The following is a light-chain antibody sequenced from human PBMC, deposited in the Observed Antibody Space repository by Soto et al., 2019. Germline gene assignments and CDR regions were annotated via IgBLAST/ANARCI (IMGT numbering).Light chain of an antibody. V-gene: IGKV1-33*01. CDR3: QQYENLPT. CDR1: QNINNY. Sequence: DLPITHSVSVLDAYVRHIVTITCQASQNINNYLNWYQQKPGRAPKLLIYDASNLEAGVPSRFRGSGSGTDFTFTISRLQPEDIATYYCQQYENLPTFGQGTRLEIK. J-gene: IGKJ5*01. CDR2: DAS.